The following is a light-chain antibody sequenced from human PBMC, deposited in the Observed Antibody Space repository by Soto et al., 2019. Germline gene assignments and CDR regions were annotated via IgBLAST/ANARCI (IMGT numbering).Light chain of an antibody. J-gene: IGLJ2*01. CDR2: DVN. CDR1: SSDVGGYDY. V-gene: IGLV2-8*01. CDR3: SSYACRNTLAV. Sequence: QSALTQPPSASGSPGQSVTISCTGTSSDVGGYDYVSWYQQHPGKAPKLIIYDVNKRPSGVPDRFSGSKSGNTASLTVSGLEAQDEADSYYSSYACRNTLAVFGGGTKVTVL.